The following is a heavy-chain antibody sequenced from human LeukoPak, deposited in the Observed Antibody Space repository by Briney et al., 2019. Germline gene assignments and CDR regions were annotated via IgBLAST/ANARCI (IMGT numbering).Heavy chain of an antibody. D-gene: IGHD3-16*02. CDR1: GYTFTSYG. J-gene: IGHJ4*02. CDR2: ISAYNGNT. CDR3: ARDIGDYVWGSYRSTYFDY. Sequence: ASVKLSCKASGYTFTSYGVSWARQAPGQGLEWIGWISAYNGNTNYAQKRQRRVTMTTDTSTSTAYMELRSLRSDDTAVYYCARDIGDYVWGSYRSTYFDYWGQGTLVTVSS. V-gene: IGHV1-18*01.